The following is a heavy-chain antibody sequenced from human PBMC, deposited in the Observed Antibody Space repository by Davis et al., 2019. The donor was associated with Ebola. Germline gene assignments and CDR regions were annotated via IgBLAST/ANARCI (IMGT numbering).Heavy chain of an antibody. V-gene: IGHV4-59*01. CDR2: IYYIGRT. D-gene: IGHD3-22*01. Sequence: SETLSLTCTVSGGSISSYYWSWIRQPPGKGLEWIGYIYYIGRTNYNPSLKSRFNISVDTSKNQLSLKLSSVTAADTAVYYCARKSYYYDSSGYHRGAFDIWGQGTMVTVSS. CDR1: GGSISSYY. J-gene: IGHJ3*02. CDR3: ARKSYYYDSSGYHRGAFDI.